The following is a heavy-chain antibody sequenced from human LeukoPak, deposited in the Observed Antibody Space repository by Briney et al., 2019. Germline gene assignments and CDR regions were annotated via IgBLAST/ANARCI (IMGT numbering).Heavy chain of an antibody. D-gene: IGHD2-15*01. CDR2: IWYDGSNK. V-gene: IGHV3-33*01. CDR1: GFTFSSYG. CDR3: ARVTMVAAASYNWFVP. J-gene: IGHJ5*02. Sequence: GRSLRLSCAASGFTFSSYGMHWVRQAPGKGLEWVAVIWYDGSNKYYADSVKGRFTISRDNSKNTLYLQMNSLRAEDTAVYYCARVTMVAAASYNWFVPWGQGTLVTVSS.